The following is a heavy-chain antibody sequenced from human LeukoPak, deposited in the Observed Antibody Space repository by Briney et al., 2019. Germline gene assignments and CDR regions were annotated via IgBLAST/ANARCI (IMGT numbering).Heavy chain of an antibody. CDR3: ARGRPSKHYYSMDV. D-gene: IGHD2-2*01. V-gene: IGHV4-59*01. CDR2: IYYSGST. J-gene: IGHJ6*03. Sequence: SETLSLTCTVSGGSISSYYWNWIRQPPGKGLEWIGYIYYSGSTNYNPSLKSRVTISVDTSKNQFSLKLSSVTAADTAVYYCARGRPSKHYYSMDVWGKGTTVTVSS. CDR1: GGSISSYY.